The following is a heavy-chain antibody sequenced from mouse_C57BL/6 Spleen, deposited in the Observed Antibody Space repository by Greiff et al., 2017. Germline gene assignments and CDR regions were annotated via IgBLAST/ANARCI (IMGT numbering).Heavy chain of an antibody. Sequence: VQLQQSGAELVKPGASVKISCKASGYAFSSYWMNWVKQRPGKGLEWIGQIYPGDGDTNYNGKFKGKATLTADKSSSTAYMQLSSLTSEDSAVYFCARSIGTPYYFDYWGQGTTLTVSS. CDR1: GYAFSSYW. J-gene: IGHJ2*01. D-gene: IGHD4-1*02. CDR2: IYPGDGDT. V-gene: IGHV1-80*01. CDR3: ARSIGTPYYFDY.